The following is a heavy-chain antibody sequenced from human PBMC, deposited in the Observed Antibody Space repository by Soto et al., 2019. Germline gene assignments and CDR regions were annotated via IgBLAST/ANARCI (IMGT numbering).Heavy chain of an antibody. V-gene: IGHV3-72*01. CDR2: IRKRDNSYST. CDR1: GFTFSDHY. Sequence: GGSLRLSCAASGFTFSDHYMDWVRQAPGKGLEWVGRIRKRDNSYSTEYAASVKGRFTISRDDSKNSLYMQMNSLKTEDTAVYYCARGGSYQSFDHWGQGTLVTVSS. J-gene: IGHJ5*02. D-gene: IGHD1-26*01. CDR3: ARGGSYQSFDH.